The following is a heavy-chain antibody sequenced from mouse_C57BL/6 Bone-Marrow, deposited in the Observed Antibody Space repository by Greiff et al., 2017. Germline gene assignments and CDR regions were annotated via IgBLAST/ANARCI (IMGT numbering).Heavy chain of an antibody. CDR2: IWSGGST. CDR3: AVQTGTGFAY. Sequence: VQLQQSGPGLVQPSQSLSITCTVSGFSLTSYGVHWVRQSPGKGLEWLGVIWSGGSTDYYAAFISRLSISKDNSKSQVFFKMNSLQADDTAIYYCAVQTGTGFAYWGQGTLVTVSA. CDR1: GFSLTSYG. J-gene: IGHJ3*01. V-gene: IGHV2-2*01. D-gene: IGHD4-1*01.